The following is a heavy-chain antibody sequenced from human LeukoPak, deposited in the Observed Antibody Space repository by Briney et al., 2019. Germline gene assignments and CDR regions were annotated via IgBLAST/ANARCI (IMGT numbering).Heavy chain of an antibody. CDR1: GYSFTSYW. J-gene: IGHJ4*02. CDR3: ARHPYGDYVDYYFDY. Sequence: GESLKISCKGSGYSFTSYWIGWVRQMPGKGLGWMGIIYPGDSDTRYSPSFQGKVTISADKSISTAYLQWSSLKASDTAMYYCARHPYGDYVDYYFDYWGQGTLVTVSS. D-gene: IGHD4-17*01. V-gene: IGHV5-51*01. CDR2: IYPGDSDT.